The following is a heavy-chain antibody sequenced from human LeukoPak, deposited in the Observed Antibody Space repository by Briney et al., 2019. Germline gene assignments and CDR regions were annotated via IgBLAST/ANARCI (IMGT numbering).Heavy chain of an antibody. Sequence: GGSLRLSCAASGFTFSSYAMHWVCQAPGKGLEWVAVISYDGSNKYYADSVKGRFTISRDNSKNTLYLQMNSLRAEDTAVYYCASGRGSMATMDYWGQGTLVTVSS. CDR3: ASGRGSMATMDY. CDR2: ISYDGSNK. CDR1: GFTFSSYA. V-gene: IGHV3-30-3*01. J-gene: IGHJ4*02. D-gene: IGHD5-24*01.